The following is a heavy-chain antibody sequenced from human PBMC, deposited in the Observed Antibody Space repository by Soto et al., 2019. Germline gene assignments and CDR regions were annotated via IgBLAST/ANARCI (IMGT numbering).Heavy chain of an antibody. CDR1: GYNFNAFY. V-gene: IGHV1-2*02. CDR3: ARAPTPSAADADFAY. D-gene: IGHD6-13*01. CDR2: INPNSGGT. J-gene: IGHJ4*02. Sequence: ASVKVSCKTSGYNFNAFYIHWVRQAPGQGLEWMGWINPNSGGTKFAQRFQGRVTMTRDTSINTTYMEVTSLTSDDTAMYFCARAPTPSAADADFAYSGQGSLVTVCS.